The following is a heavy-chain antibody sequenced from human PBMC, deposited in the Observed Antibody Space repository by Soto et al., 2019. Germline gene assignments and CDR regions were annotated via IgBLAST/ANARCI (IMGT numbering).Heavy chain of an antibody. Sequence: SETLSLTCTASGSSISSYYWSWIRQPPGKGLEWIGCIYYSGSTNYNPSLKSRVTISVDTSKNQFSLNLRSVTAADTAVYYCARGRWLQLIYFDYWGQGTLVTVSS. D-gene: IGHD5-12*01. CDR2: IYYSGST. J-gene: IGHJ4*02. V-gene: IGHV4-59*01. CDR1: GSSISSYY. CDR3: ARGRWLQLIYFDY.